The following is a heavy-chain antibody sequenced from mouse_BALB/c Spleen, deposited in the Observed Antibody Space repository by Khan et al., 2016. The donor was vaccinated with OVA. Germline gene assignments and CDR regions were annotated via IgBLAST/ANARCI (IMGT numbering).Heavy chain of an antibody. CDR3: ASSGGTFHWYFDV. J-gene: IGHJ1*01. D-gene: IGHD2-14*01. CDR2: ISSGSSTV. CDR1: GFTFSSFG. V-gene: IGHV5-17*02. Sequence: EVELVESGGGLVQPGGSRKLSCAASGFTFSSFGMHWVRQAPKKGLEWVAYISSGSSTVYYVDTVKGRFTISRDNPKNTLFLQMTSLRSEDTAMYYCASSGGTFHWYFDVWGAGTSVTVSS.